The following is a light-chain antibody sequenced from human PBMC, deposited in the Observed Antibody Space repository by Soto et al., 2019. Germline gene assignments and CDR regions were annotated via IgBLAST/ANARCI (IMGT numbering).Light chain of an antibody. Sequence: AIRMTQSPSSFSASPGDRVTITCRASQGISSYLAWYQQKPGKAPKLLIYAASTLQSGVPSRFSGSGSGTDSTLTISSLQPDDFATYYCQQYNSYSTFGQGTRLEIK. CDR2: AAS. CDR3: QQYNSYST. CDR1: QGISSY. J-gene: IGKJ5*01. V-gene: IGKV1-8*01.